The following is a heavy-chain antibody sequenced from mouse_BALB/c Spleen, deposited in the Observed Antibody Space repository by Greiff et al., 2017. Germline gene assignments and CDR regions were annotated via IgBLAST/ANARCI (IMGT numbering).Heavy chain of an antibody. Sequence: QVQLQQSGPELVKPGASVKMSCKASGYTFTDYVISWVKQRTGQGLEWIGEIYPGSGSTYYNEKFKGKATLTSDKSSSTAYMELSSLTSEDSAVYYCARRDRNYDYDYYAMDYWGQGTSVTVSS. V-gene: IGHV1-81*01. CDR1: GYTFTDYV. CDR3: ARRDRNYDYDYYAMDY. D-gene: IGHD2-4*01. CDR2: IYPGSGST. J-gene: IGHJ4*01.